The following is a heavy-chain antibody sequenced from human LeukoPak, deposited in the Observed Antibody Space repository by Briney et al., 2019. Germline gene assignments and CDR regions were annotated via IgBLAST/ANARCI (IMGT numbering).Heavy chain of an antibody. CDR3: ARNIVVVTAAGNWFDP. Sequence: KPSETLSLTRALSCYFISSGYYWGWIRQPPGKGLEWVESIYHSGNPYYNPSLKCRITISVDTSKNQYSLKLSSVTAADTAVYYCARNIVVVTAAGNWFDPWGQGTLVTVSS. CDR2: IYHSGNP. D-gene: IGHD2-2*01. CDR1: CYFISSGYY. V-gene: IGHV4-38-2*01. J-gene: IGHJ5*02.